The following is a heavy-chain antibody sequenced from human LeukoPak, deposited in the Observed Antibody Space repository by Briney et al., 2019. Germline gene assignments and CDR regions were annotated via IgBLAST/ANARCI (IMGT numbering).Heavy chain of an antibody. Sequence: GASVKVSCKASGYTFTSYDINWVRQATGQGLEWMGWMNPNSGNTGYAQKFQGRVTITRNTSISTAYMELSSLRSEDTAVYYCARESNYYDSSGYLGSTHFDYWGQGTPVTVSS. V-gene: IGHV1-8*03. CDR1: GYTFTSYD. D-gene: IGHD3-22*01. CDR3: ARESNYYDSSGYLGSTHFDY. J-gene: IGHJ4*02. CDR2: MNPNSGNT.